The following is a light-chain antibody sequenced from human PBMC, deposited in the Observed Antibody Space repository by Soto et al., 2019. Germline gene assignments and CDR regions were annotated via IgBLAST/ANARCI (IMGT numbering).Light chain of an antibody. V-gene: IGKV1-39*01. CDR2: AAS. Sequence: DMEMTQSPSSLSASVGDRVTITCRASQSISNYLNWYQHKPGKVPKLLIYAASSLQSGVPTRFSGSGSWTDFTLTINSLQPEDFATYYWQQSYGTPRTFGGGTKIEIK. CDR3: QQSYGTPRT. CDR1: QSISNY. J-gene: IGKJ4*01.